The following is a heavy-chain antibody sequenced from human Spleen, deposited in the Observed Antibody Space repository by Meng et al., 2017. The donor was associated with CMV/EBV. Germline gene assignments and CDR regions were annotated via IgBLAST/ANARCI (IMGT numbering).Heavy chain of an antibody. CDR2: INHSGST. J-gene: IGHJ4*02. CDR1: GGSFSGYY. CDR3: ARASGGLLQNDY. V-gene: IGHV4-34*01. D-gene: IGHD3-10*01. Sequence: SETLSLTCAVYGGSFSGYYWSWIRQPPGKGLEWIGEINHSGSTNYNPSLKSRVTISVDTSKNQFSLKPSSVTAADTAVYYCARASGGLLQNDYWGQGTLVTVSS.